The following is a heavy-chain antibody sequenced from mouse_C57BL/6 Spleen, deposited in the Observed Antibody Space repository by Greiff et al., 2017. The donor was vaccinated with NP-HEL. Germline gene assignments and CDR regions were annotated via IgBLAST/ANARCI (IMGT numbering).Heavy chain of an antibody. Sequence: QVQLQQPGAELVKPGASVKMSCKASGYTFTSYWITWVKQRPGQGLEWIGDIYPGSGSTNYNEKFKSKATLTVDTSSSTAYMQLSSLTSEDSEVYYCAREDYDYDGDYFDYWGQGTTLTVSS. V-gene: IGHV1-55*01. CDR3: AREDYDYDGDYFDY. CDR1: GYTFTSYW. D-gene: IGHD2-4*01. J-gene: IGHJ2*01. CDR2: IYPGSGST.